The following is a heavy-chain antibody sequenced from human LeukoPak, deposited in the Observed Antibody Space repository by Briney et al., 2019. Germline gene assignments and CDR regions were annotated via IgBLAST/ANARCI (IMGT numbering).Heavy chain of an antibody. Sequence: GESLKISCKGSGYSFTSYWIGWVRQMPGKGLEWMGIIYPGDSDTRYSPSFQGQVTISADKSISTAYLQWSSLKASDTAMYYRAGSSGWFPGKDYYYGMDVWGQGTTVTVSS. CDR3: AGSSGWFPGKDYYYGMDV. CDR1: GYSFTSYW. CDR2: IYPGDSDT. V-gene: IGHV5-51*01. D-gene: IGHD6-19*01. J-gene: IGHJ6*02.